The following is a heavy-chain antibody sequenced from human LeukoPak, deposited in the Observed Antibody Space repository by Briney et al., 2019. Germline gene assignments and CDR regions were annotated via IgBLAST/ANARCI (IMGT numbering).Heavy chain of an antibody. CDR3: AKPLDVTTPMDGFDY. V-gene: IGHV3-23*01. CDR2: ISNSGGST. D-gene: IGHD5-18*01. Sequence: GGSLRLSCAASGFTFSSYAMSWVRQAPGKGLEWVSGISNSGGSTYYADSVKGRFTISRDNSKDTLYLQMNSLRTEDTAVYYCAKPLDVTTPMDGFDYWGQGTLVTVSS. CDR1: GFTFSSYA. J-gene: IGHJ4*02.